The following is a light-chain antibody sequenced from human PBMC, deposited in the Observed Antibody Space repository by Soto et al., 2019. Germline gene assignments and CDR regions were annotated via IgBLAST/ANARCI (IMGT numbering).Light chain of an antibody. J-gene: IGLJ1*01. V-gene: IGLV2-14*01. CDR3: GSYTGSIYV. CDR1: SXDVGGYKF. CDR2: EVS. Sequence: QSALTQPASVSGSPGQSLTISCTGTSXDVGGYKFVSWYQQHPGKAPKLMIYEVSNRPSGVSSRFSGSKSGNTASLTISGLQAEDEADYYCGSYTGSIYVFGTGTKVTVL.